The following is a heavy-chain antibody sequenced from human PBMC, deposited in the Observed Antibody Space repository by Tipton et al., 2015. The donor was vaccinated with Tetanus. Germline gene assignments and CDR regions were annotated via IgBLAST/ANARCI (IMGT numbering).Heavy chain of an antibody. V-gene: IGHV4-31*02. D-gene: IGHD1-26*01. Sequence: WVRQAPGKGLEWIGDIYYSGSTYYNPSLKSRVSISVDTSKNQFSLKLNSVTAADTAVYYCARDQARGARGWNYFDYWGQGTLVTVSS. CDR3: ARDQARGARGWNYFDY. CDR2: IYYSGST. J-gene: IGHJ4*02.